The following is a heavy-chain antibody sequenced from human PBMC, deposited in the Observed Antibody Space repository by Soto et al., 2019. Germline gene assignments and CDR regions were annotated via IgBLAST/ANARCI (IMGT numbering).Heavy chain of an antibody. Sequence: GGSLRLSCEASGFTFNNAWMSWVRQAPGKGLEYVSAISSNGGSTYYADSVKGRFTISRDNSKNTLYLQMSSLRAEDTAVYYCVSRGRPTTFDYWGQGNLVTVSS. D-gene: IGHD1-1*01. J-gene: IGHJ4*02. CDR2: ISSNGGST. V-gene: IGHV3-64D*06. CDR1: GFTFNNAW. CDR3: VSRGRPTTFDY.